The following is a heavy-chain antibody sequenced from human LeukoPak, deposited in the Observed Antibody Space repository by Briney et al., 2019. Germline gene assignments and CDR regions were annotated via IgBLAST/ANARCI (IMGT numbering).Heavy chain of an antibody. V-gene: IGHV3-23*01. J-gene: IGHJ4*02. Sequence: HPGGSLRLSCAASGFSFSSYAMSWVRQAPGKGLEWVSTISGSGGSTYYADSVKGRFTISRDNSKNTLYLQMNSLRAEDTAVYYCAKVVVTALSPFDYWGQGTLVTVSS. CDR3: AKVVVTALSPFDY. CDR2: ISGSGGST. D-gene: IGHD2-21*02. CDR1: GFSFSSYA.